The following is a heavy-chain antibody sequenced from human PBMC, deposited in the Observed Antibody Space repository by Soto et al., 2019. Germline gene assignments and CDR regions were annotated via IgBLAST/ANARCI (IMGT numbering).Heavy chain of an antibody. CDR1: GFIFENFG. CDR3: AKNQGVELVPLATVDWFDP. D-gene: IGHD1-26*01. J-gene: IGHJ5*02. CDR2: ISGSGYKK. Sequence: GGSLRLSCAASGFIFENFGMSWVRQAPGKGLEWISSISGSGYKKYYADSVKGRFTTSRDNSKSTVYLELNNLSAEDTAVYHCAKNQGVELVPLATVDWFDPWGQGSVVTVSS. V-gene: IGHV3-23*01.